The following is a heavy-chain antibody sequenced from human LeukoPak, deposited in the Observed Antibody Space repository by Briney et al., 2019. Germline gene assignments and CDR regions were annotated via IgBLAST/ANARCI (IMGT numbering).Heavy chain of an antibody. D-gene: IGHD3-10*01. CDR3: ANSGSYSQFDY. J-gene: IGHJ4*02. Sequence: ASVKVSCKASGYTFTSYFMHWVRQAPGHGLEWMGIINPSGGTTTYAQKFQGRVTVTRDTSTSTVHMELSSLTFEDTAVYCCANSGSYSQFDYWGQGTLVTVSS. CDR2: INPSGGTT. CDR1: GYTFTSYF. V-gene: IGHV1-46*01.